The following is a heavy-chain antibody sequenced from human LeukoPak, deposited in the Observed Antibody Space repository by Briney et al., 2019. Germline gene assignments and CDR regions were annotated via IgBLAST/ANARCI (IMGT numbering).Heavy chain of an antibody. J-gene: IGHJ4*02. D-gene: IGHD4-17*01. CDR3: ARHARGYGDQFDY. CDR1: GGSISSSSYY. V-gene: IGHV4-39*01. CDR2: IYYSGST. Sequence: PSETLSLTCTVSGGSISSSSYYWGWIRQPPGKGLEWIGSIYYSGSTYYNPSLKSRVTISVDTSKNQFSLKLSSVTAADTAVYYCARHARGYGDQFDYWGQGTLVTVSS.